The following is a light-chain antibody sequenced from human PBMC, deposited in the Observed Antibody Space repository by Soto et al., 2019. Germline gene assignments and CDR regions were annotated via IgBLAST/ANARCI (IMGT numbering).Light chain of an antibody. Sequence: QSALTQPASVSGSPGQSITISCTGTSSDIGTYNYVSWYQQHPGKVPKLMIYEVSNRPSGVSNRFSGSKSGNTASLAISGLQAEDEADYYCSSYTTSSTQVFGGGPKVTVL. J-gene: IGLJ3*02. V-gene: IGLV2-14*01. CDR3: SSYTTSSTQV. CDR1: SSDIGTYNY. CDR2: EVS.